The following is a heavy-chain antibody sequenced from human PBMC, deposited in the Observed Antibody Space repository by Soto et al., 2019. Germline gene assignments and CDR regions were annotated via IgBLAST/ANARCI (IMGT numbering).Heavy chain of an antibody. CDR3: ARDGDILTGYPGNYFDY. D-gene: IGHD3-9*01. V-gene: IGHV3-33*01. CDR2: IWYDGINK. CDR1: GFTFSSYG. J-gene: IGHJ4*02. Sequence: GGSLRLSCAASGFTFSSYGMHWVRQAPGKGLEWVAVIWYDGINKYYTDSVKGRFTISRDNSKNTLYLQMNSLRAEDTAVYYCARDGDILTGYPGNYFDYWGQGTLVTVSS.